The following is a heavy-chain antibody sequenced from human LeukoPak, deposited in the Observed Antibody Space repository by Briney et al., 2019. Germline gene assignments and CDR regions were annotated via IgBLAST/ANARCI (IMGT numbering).Heavy chain of an antibody. V-gene: IGHV4-31*03. D-gene: IGHD6-13*01. J-gene: IGHJ5*02. CDR1: GGSISSGAYF. CDR3: ARATSSWYPVGWFDP. CDR2: IYYSGST. Sequence: SETLSLTCTVSGGSISSGAYFWSWFRQHPEKGLEWIGHIYYSGSTYYNPSLKSRLTISIDKSKNQFSLKLSSVTVADTAVYFCARATSSWYPVGWFDPWGQGTLVTVSS.